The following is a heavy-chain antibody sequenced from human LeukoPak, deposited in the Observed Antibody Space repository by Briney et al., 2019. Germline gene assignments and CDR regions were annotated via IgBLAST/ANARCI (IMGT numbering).Heavy chain of an antibody. D-gene: IGHD2-2*01. J-gene: IGHJ4*02. CDR2: ISSSSSYI. Sequence: PGGSLRLSCAASGFTFSSYSMNWVRQAPGKGLEWVSSISSSSSYISYADSVKGRFTISRDNANNSLYLQMNSLRAEDTAVYYCAPTPRYCSSTSCPESFDYWGQGTLVTVSS. CDR1: GFTFSSYS. CDR3: APTPRYCSSTSCPESFDY. V-gene: IGHV3-21*01.